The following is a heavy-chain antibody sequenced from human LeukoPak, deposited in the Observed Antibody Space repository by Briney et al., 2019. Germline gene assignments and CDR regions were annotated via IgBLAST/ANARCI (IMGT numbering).Heavy chain of an antibody. CDR3: ATAVTDY. Sequence: GGSLRLSCAASGFTFDDYAMHWVRQAPGKGLEWVSLISGDGGSTYYADSVKGRSTISRDNSKNSLYLQMNSLRTEDTALYYCATAVTDYWGQGTLVTVSS. CDR2: ISGDGGST. V-gene: IGHV3-43*02. J-gene: IGHJ4*02. CDR1: GFTFDDYA.